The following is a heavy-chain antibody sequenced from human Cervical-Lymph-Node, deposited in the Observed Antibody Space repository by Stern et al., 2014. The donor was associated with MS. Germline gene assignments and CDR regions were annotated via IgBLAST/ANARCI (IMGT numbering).Heavy chain of an antibody. D-gene: IGHD6-19*01. CDR1: GYTFTSYG. CDR2: ISGYNGHT. V-gene: IGHV1-18*01. Sequence: QVQLMQSGAEVKKAGASVKVSCQASGYTFTSYGISWVRQAPGQGLEWMGWISGYNGHTKYAQRLQGRVTMTTDTSTSTAYMELRSLRSDDTAVYYCARVIGVAVVGREGDYWGQGTQVTVSS. CDR3: ARVIGVAVVGREGDY. J-gene: IGHJ4*02.